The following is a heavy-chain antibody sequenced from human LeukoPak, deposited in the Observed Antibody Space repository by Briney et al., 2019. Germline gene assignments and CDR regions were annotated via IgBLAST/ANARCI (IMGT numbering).Heavy chain of an antibody. J-gene: IGHJ4*02. CDR3: ARGITIFGVVIGH. D-gene: IGHD3-3*01. Sequence: GGSLRLSCEVSGFTFSDFWMNWVRQAPGKGLEWVANINQDGSEKYYVGSVRGRFTISRDNAKNSLYLQMNSLRAEDTAVYYCARGITIFGVVIGHWGQGTLVTVSS. CDR2: INQDGSEK. CDR1: GFTFSDFW. V-gene: IGHV3-7*04.